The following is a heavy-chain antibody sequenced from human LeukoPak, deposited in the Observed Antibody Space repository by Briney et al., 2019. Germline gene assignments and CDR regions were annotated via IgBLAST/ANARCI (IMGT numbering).Heavy chain of an antibody. CDR2: INHSGST. Sequence: SETLSLTCAVYGGSFSGYYWSWIRQPPGKGLEWIGEINHSGSTNYNPSLKSRVTISVDTSKNQFSLKLSSVTAADTAVYYCARQYSNFPYYYYYYYMDVWGKGTTVTVSS. J-gene: IGHJ6*03. V-gene: IGHV4-34*01. CDR3: ARQYSNFPYYYYYYYMDV. CDR1: GGSFSGYY. D-gene: IGHD4-11*01.